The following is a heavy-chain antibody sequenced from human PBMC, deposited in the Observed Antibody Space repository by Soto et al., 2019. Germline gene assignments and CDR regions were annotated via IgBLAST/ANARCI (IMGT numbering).Heavy chain of an antibody. J-gene: IGHJ6*02. CDR2: INHSGST. CDR3: ASRSGYEWFYYYYGMDV. V-gene: IGHV4-34*01. Sequence: SETLSLTCAVYGGSFSGYYWSWIRQPPGKGLEWIAEINHSGSTNYNPSLKSRDTISVDTSKNQFSLKLSSVTAADTAVYYCASRSGYEWFYYYYGMDVWGQGTTLTVSS. D-gene: IGHD5-12*01. CDR1: GGSFSGYY.